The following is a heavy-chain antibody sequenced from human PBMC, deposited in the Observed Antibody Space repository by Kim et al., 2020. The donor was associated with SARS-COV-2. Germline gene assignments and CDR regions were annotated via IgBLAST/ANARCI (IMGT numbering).Heavy chain of an antibody. J-gene: IGHJ6*01. Sequence: SETLSLTCIASGDSIISSNYYWGWIRQSPGGGLEWIGNIYYNGITYYNPSVKSRLTMSVDTSQNQFSLRLTSVTAADTATYYGARVRAGYEYYYGMDVWG. CDR1: GDSIISSNYY. D-gene: IGHD6-13*01. CDR3: ARVRAGYEYYYGMDV. V-gene: IGHV4-39*01. CDR2: IYYNGIT.